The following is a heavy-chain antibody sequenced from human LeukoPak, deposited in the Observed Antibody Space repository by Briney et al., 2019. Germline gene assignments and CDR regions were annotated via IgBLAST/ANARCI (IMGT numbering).Heavy chain of an antibody. CDR3: ARGGGVVVPAVMAY. Sequence: SQTLSLTCTVSAGSISSGEYYWSWIRQPPGKGLEWIGEINHSGSTNYNPSLKSRVTISVDTSKNQFSLKLSSVTAADTAVYYCARGGGVVVPAVMAYWGQGTLVTVSS. J-gene: IGHJ4*02. D-gene: IGHD2-2*01. CDR2: INHSGST. V-gene: IGHV4-30-4*08. CDR1: AGSISSGEYY.